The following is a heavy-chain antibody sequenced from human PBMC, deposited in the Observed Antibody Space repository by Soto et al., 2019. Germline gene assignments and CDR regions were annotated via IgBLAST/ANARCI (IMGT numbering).Heavy chain of an antibody. Sequence: QVQLVQSGAEVKKPGASVKVSCKASGYTFTGYAIHWVRQAPGQRHEWMGWINGGNGDTKYSQKFQGRVTITRDTPAGTAYMERTSLGSEDTAVYHCARGYCSSTSCQYYFDFWGQGTLVTVSS. CDR2: INGGNGDT. J-gene: IGHJ4*02. CDR3: ARGYCSSTSCQYYFDF. D-gene: IGHD2-2*01. CDR1: GYTFTGYA. V-gene: IGHV1-3*01.